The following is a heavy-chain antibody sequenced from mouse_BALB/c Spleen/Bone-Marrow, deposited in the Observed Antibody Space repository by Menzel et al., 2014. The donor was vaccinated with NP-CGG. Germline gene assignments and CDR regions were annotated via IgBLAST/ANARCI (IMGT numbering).Heavy chain of an antibody. V-gene: IGHV1-7*01. CDR1: GYTLTSYW. Sequence: QVQLQQSGAELAKPGASVKMSCKASGYTLTSYWMHWVKQRPGQGLEWIGYINPSSGYTEFNQRFKDKATLTADRSSSTAYMQLSSLTSEDSADYYCARGYYVMDYWGQGTSVTVSS. CDR3: ARGYYVMDY. J-gene: IGHJ4*01. CDR2: INPSSGYT.